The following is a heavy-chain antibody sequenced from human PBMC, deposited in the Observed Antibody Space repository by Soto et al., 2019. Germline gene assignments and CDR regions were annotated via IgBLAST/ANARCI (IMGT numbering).Heavy chain of an antibody. Sequence: SETLSLTCTVSGGSVSSGSYYWSWIRQPPGKGLEWIGYIYYSGSTNYNPSLKTRVTISVDTSKNQFSLKLSSVTAADTAVYYCARQDRVVVEGRWFDPWGQGTLVTVSS. CDR3: ARQDRVVVEGRWFDP. J-gene: IGHJ5*02. V-gene: IGHV4-61*01. CDR2: IYYSGST. CDR1: GGSVSSGSYY. D-gene: IGHD2-15*01.